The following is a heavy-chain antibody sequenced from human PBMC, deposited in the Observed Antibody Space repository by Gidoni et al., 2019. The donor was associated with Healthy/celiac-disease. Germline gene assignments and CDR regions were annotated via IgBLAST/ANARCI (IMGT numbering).Heavy chain of an antibody. CDR3: ARPRSPQGQDIVVVVAAEPDAFDI. CDR1: GGSISSSSYY. J-gene: IGHJ3*02. CDR2: IYYSGST. Sequence: QLQLQESGPGLVKPSETLSLTCTVSGGSISSSSYYWGWIRQPPGKGLEWIGSIYYSGSTYYNPSLKSRVTISVDTSKNQFSLKLSSVTAADTAVYYCARPRSPQGQDIVVVVAAEPDAFDIWGQGTMVTVSS. V-gene: IGHV4-39*01. D-gene: IGHD2-15*01.